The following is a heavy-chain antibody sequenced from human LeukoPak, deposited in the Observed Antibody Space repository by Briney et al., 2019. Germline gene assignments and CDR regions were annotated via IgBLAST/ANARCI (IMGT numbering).Heavy chain of an antibody. CDR3: ARTHGYSSSWYAPGYFDL. J-gene: IGHJ2*01. D-gene: IGHD6-13*01. CDR2: INHSGST. V-gene: IGHV4-34*01. Sequence: SETLSLTCTVSGGSISGYYWSWIRQPPGKGLEWIGEINHSGSTNYNPSLKSRVTISVDTSKNQFSLKLSSVTAADTAVYYCARTHGYSSSWYAPGYFDLWGRGTLVTVSS. CDR1: GGSISGYY.